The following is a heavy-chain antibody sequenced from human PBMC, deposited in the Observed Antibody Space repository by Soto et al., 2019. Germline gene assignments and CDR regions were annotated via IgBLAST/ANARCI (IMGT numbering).Heavy chain of an antibody. Sequence: GASVKVSCKASGYTFTSYYMHWARQAPGQGLEWMGIINPSGGSTSYAQKFQGRVTMTRDTSTSTVYMELSSLRSEDTAVYYCARSFEGEYSGYESIDYWGQGTLVTVSS. CDR1: GYTFTSYY. D-gene: IGHD5-12*01. CDR2: INPSGGST. J-gene: IGHJ4*02. V-gene: IGHV1-46*03. CDR3: ARSFEGEYSGYESIDY.